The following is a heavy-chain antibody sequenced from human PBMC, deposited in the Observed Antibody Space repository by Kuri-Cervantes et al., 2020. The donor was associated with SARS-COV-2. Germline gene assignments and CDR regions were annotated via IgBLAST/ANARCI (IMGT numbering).Heavy chain of an antibody. CDR1: GFTFSSYG. CDR3: AKAVKWELLGGTLDY. D-gene: IGHD1-26*01. J-gene: IGHJ4*02. V-gene: IGHV3-23*01. Sequence: GGSLRLSCAASGFTFSSYGMHWVRQAPGKGLDYVSAISGSGGSTYYAGTVKGRFTNSRDNSKNTLYLQMNSLRAEDTAVYYCAKAVKWELLGGTLDYWGQGTLVTVSS. CDR2: ISGSGGST.